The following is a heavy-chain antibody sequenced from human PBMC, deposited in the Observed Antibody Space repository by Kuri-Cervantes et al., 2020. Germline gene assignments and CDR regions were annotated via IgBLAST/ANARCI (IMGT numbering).Heavy chain of an antibody. Sequence: ASVKVSCKASGYTFTGYYMHWVRQAPGQGLEWMGWINPNSGGTNYAQKFQGRVTMTRDTSISTAYMELSRLRSDDTAVYYCARARVDSSGWEGYWYLDLWGRGTLVTVSS. CDR2: INPNSGGT. D-gene: IGHD6-19*01. CDR3: ARARVDSSGWEGYWYLDL. V-gene: IGHV1-2*02. CDR1: GYTFTGYY. J-gene: IGHJ2*01.